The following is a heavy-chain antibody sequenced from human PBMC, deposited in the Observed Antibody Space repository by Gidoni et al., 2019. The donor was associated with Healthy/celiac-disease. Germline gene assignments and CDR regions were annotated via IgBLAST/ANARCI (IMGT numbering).Heavy chain of an antibody. D-gene: IGHD2-8*02. Sequence: QVQLVESGGGVVQPGRSLRLSCAASGFTFSSYGMHWVRQAPGKGLEWVAVIWYDGSNKYYADSVKGRFTISRDNSKNTLYLQMNSLRAEDTAVYYCAREPGGEEAFAYYFDYWGQGTLVTVSS. J-gene: IGHJ4*02. V-gene: IGHV3-33*01. CDR2: IWYDGSNK. CDR1: GFTFSSYG. CDR3: AREPGGEEAFAYYFDY.